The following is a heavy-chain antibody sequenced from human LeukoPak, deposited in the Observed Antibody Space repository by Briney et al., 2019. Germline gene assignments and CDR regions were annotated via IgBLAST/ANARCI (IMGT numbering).Heavy chain of an antibody. CDR3: ASRDLVVVPAVLGGYYFDS. J-gene: IGHJ4*02. CDR2: IYYSGRT. D-gene: IGHD2-2*01. V-gene: IGHV4-39*02. CDR1: GGSISSSSSY. Sequence: SETLSLTCTISGGSISSSSSYWGWIRQPPGKGLECIGSIYYSGRTYYNPSLKSRVTISVDTSKNHFSLKLSSVTAADTAVCYCASRDLVVVPAVLGGYYFDSWGQGTLVAVSS.